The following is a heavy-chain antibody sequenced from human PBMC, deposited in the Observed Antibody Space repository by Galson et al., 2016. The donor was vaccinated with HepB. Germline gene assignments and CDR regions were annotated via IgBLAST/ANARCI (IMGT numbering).Heavy chain of an antibody. CDR3: ARQGCSSTSCFNDAFDI. CDR1: GFTFSDYY. D-gene: IGHD2-2*01. V-gene: IGHV3-11*06. J-gene: IGHJ3*02. Sequence: SLRLSCAASGFTFSDYYMSWIRQAPGKGLEWVSYISSSSSYTNYADSVKGRFTISRDNAKNSLYLQMNSLRADDTAVYFCARQGCSSTSCFNDAFDIWGQGTMVTVSS. CDR2: ISSSSSYT.